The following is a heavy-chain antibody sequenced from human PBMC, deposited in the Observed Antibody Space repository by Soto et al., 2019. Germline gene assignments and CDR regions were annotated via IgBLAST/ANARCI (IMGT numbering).Heavy chain of an antibody. CDR3: AKMRDYGDSSDYFQH. J-gene: IGHJ1*01. Sequence: GESLKISCAASGFTFHYYAMRWVRQAPWKGLQLVSTISGSGGSTFYADSVKAHFTISRDSSKNTLYLQMNSLRAEDTAVYYCAKMRDYGDSSDYFQHWGQGTLVTVSS. V-gene: IGHV3-23*01. CDR1: GFTFHYYA. D-gene: IGHD4-17*01. CDR2: ISGSGGST.